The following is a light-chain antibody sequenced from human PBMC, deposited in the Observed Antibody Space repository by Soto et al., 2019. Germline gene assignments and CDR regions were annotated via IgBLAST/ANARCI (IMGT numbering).Light chain of an antibody. CDR3: QHLAGT. Sequence: QVTQYPSSLSASMGDSVTITCRASQDISGYLAWYQQQPGKAPKLLIYAASTLHSGVPTRFSGSGSGTEFILTIGRLQPEDFATYYCQHLAGTFGQGTKVDIK. V-gene: IGKV1-9*01. CDR2: AAS. CDR1: QDISGY. J-gene: IGKJ2*01.